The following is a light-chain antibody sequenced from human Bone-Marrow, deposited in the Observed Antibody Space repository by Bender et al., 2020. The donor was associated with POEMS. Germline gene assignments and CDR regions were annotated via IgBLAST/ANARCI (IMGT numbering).Light chain of an antibody. CDR3: QVWDTSRDRGIF. CDR2: KDS. J-gene: IGLJ2*01. Sequence: SYVLTQPPSVSVAPGQTATLTCVGGSLGSRGVNWYQQKPGQAPVLVVYKDSDRPSGIPERFSGFNSGNTATLTISRVEAGDEADYYCQVWDTSRDRGIFFGGGTKLTVL. CDR1: SLGSRG. V-gene: IGLV3-21*02.